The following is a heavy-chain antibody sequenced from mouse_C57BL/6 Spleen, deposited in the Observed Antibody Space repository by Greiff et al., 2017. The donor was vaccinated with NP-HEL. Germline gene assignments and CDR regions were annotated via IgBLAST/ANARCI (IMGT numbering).Heavy chain of an antibody. CDR1: GYTFTDHT. CDR3: ARVGYHDCDVTGTWFAY. J-gene: IGHJ3*01. D-gene: IGHD2-4*01. Sequence: VQLQQSDAELVKPGASVKISCKVSGYTFTDHTIHWMKQRPEQGLEWIGYIYPRDGSTKYNEKFKGKATLTADKSSSTAYMQLNSLTSEDSAVYFCARVGYHDCDVTGTWFAYWGQGTLVTVSA. CDR2: IYPRDGST. V-gene: IGHV1-78*01.